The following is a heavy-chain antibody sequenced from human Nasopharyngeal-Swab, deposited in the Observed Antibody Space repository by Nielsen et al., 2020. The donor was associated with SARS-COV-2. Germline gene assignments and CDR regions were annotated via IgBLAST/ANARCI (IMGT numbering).Heavy chain of an antibody. V-gene: IGHV4-39*01. CDR3: ARGSCTNGLCYRRRGFDP. CDR1: GGSVSSSSYY. D-gene: IGHD2-8*01. J-gene: IGHJ5*02. CDR2: IYYSGST. Sequence: SETLSLTCTVSGGSVSSSSYYWGWIRQPPGKGLEWIGTIYYSGSTYYNPSLKSRVTIFVDTSKNQLSLKLTSVTAADTAVYYCARGSCTNGLCYRRRGFDPWGQGTLVTVSS.